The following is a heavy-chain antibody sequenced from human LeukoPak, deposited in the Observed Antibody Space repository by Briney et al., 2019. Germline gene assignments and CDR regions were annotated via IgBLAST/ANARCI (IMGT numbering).Heavy chain of an antibody. CDR1: GYTFTSYD. V-gene: IGHV1-8*01. Sequence: ASVKVSCKASGYTFTSYDINWVRQATGQGLEWMGWMNPNSGNTGYAQKFQGRVTMTRNTSISTAYMELSSLRSEDTAVYYCARGTMYCSGGSCYSGDWFDPWGQGALVTVSS. D-gene: IGHD2-15*01. J-gene: IGHJ5*02. CDR3: ARGTMYCSGGSCYSGDWFDP. CDR2: MNPNSGNT.